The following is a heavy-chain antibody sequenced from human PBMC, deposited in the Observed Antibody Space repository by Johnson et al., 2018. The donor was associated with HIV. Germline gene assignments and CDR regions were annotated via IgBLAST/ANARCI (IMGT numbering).Heavy chain of an antibody. V-gene: IGHV3-9*01. CDR1: GFTFDDYA. CDR3: AKSPGKDHGGNSGAFDI. J-gene: IGHJ3*02. Sequence: VQLVESGGGLVQPGRSLRLSCAASGFTFDDYAMHWVRQAPWKGLEWVSGISWNSGSIAYADSVKGRFTISRDNAKNTLYLQMNSLRVEDTAVYYCAKSPGKDHGGNSGAFDIWGQGTMVSASS. CDR2: ISWNSGSI. D-gene: IGHD4/OR15-4a*01.